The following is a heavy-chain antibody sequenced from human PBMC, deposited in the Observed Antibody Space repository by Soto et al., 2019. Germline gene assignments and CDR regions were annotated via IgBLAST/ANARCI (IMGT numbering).Heavy chain of an antibody. CDR1: GGTFSSYA. D-gene: IGHD6-19*01. V-gene: IGHV1-69*01. CDR2: IIPIFGTA. Sequence: QVQLVQSGAEVKKPGSSVNVSCKASGGTFSSYAISWVLQAPGQGLEWMGGIIPIFGTANYAQKFQGRVTITADESTSTAYMELSSLRSEDTAVYYCATTGASSGWYGGAFDIWGQGTMVTVSS. CDR3: ATTGASSGWYGGAFDI. J-gene: IGHJ3*02.